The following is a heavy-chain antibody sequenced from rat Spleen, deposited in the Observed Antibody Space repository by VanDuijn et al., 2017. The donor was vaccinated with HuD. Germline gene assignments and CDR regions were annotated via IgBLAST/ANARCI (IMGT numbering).Heavy chain of an antibody. V-gene: IGHV5-31*01. CDR1: GFTFNNYW. CDR3: TRVGYSTPYFDY. J-gene: IGHJ2*01. CDR2: ITNTGGST. Sequence: EVQLVESGGGLVQPGRSLKLSCVASGFTFNNYWMTWIRQAPGKGLEWVASITNTGGSTYYPDSVKGRFTISRDNAKSTLYLQMNSLRSEDTATYYCTRVGYSTPYFDYWGQGVMVTVSS. D-gene: IGHD4-3*01.